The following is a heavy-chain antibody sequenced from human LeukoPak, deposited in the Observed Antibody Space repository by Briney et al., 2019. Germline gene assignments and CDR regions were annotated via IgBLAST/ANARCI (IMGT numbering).Heavy chain of an antibody. J-gene: IGHJ5*02. Sequence: SETLSLTCTVSGGSISSYYWSWIRQPAGKGLEWIGRIYTSGSTNYNPSLKSRVTMSVDTSKNQFSLKLSSVTAADTAVYYCAKEAGIVVIPAATHNWFDPWGQGTLVTVSS. D-gene: IGHD2-2*01. CDR3: AKEAGIVVIPAATHNWFDP. CDR2: IYTSGST. CDR1: GGSISSYY. V-gene: IGHV4-4*07.